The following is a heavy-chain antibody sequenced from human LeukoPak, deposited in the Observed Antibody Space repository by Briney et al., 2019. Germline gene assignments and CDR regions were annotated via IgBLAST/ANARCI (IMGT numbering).Heavy chain of an antibody. Sequence: GESLKISFQGSGYSFPNYWIGWVRQMPGKGLEWMGIIYPDDSDTRYSLSFQGHVTISVDKSISTAYLQWSSLKASDTAMYYCARHSATRGSGYNGVGYWGQGTLVTVSS. J-gene: IGHJ4*02. CDR3: ARHSATRGSGYNGVGY. CDR2: IYPDDSDT. D-gene: IGHD5-12*01. V-gene: IGHV5-51*01. CDR1: GYSFPNYW.